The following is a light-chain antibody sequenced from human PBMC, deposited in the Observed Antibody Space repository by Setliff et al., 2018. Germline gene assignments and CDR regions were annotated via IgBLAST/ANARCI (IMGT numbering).Light chain of an antibody. V-gene: IGLV2-14*03. J-gene: IGLJ1*01. CDR2: DVL. CDR3: SPYTSSSTL. CDR1: SSDVGGYDF. Sequence: QSVLTQPASVSGSPGQSITISCTGTSSDVGGYDFVSWYQQHPGKAPKLMIFDVLNRPSGVSDRFSGSKSGNTASLTITGLQAEDEADYYCSPYTSSSTLFGTGTKAPS.